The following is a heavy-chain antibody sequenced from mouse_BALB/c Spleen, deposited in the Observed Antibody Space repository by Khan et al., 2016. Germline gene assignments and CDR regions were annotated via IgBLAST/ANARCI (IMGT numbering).Heavy chain of an antibody. CDR2: INTYTGEP. CDR3: ARFRYGNY. Sequence: IQLVQSGPELKKPGETVKISCKASGYTFTNYGMNWVKQAPGKGLKWMGWINTYTGEPTYADDFKGRFAFSLETSASTAYLQINNLKNEDMATYFCARFRYGNYWGQGTTLTVSS. V-gene: IGHV9-1*02. CDR1: GYTFTNYG. D-gene: IGHD2-10*02. J-gene: IGHJ2*01.